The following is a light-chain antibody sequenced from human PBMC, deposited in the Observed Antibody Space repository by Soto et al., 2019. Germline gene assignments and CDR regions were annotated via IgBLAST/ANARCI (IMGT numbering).Light chain of an antibody. CDR3: ATWDGSLPGEV. V-gene: IGLV1-51*01. CDR2: DNN. J-gene: IGLJ2*01. Sequence: QSVLTQSPSVSAAPGQKVTISCSGSSSNIGNNYVSWYQQLPGTAPKLLIYDNNKRPSGLPDRFSGSKSGTSGTLDITGLQTGDEADYYCATWDGSLPGEVFGGGTKVTVL. CDR1: SSNIGNNY.